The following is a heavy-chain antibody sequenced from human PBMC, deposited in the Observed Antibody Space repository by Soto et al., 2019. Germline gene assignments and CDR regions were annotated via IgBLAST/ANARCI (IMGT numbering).Heavy chain of an antibody. CDR2: INTRSGDT. J-gene: IGHJ4*02. D-gene: IGHD5-12*01. CDR1: GYTFSAYF. V-gene: IGHV1-2*02. Sequence: ASVKVSCKASGYTFSAYFINWVRQAPGQGLEWLGWINTRSGDTKYAQKFQGRVTLTRDTSVRTAYLELSGLRSDDTAVYHCAILGYDAPRALDYWGQGTLVTVSS. CDR3: AILGYDAPRALDY.